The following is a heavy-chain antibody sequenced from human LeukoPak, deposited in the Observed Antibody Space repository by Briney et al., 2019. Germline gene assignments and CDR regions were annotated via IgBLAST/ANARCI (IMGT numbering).Heavy chain of an antibody. D-gene: IGHD2-21*01. CDR2: INGSGDTT. Sequence: GGSLRLSCAASGFIFSHYTMTWVRQAPGKGLEWVSSINGSGDTTKYADSVMGRFTISRDNSKNTVSLQMNSLRAEDTAVYYCAKSDCGSDGCKLLNYWGQGTLVTASS. CDR1: GFIFSHYT. J-gene: IGHJ4*02. V-gene: IGHV3-23*01. CDR3: AKSDCGSDGCKLLNY.